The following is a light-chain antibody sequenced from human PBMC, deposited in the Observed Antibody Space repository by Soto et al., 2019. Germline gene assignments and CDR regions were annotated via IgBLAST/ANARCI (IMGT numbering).Light chain of an antibody. Sequence: EVVLTQSPATLSLSPGERATLSCRASQSVNTYLAWYQQKPGQPPRLLIHDASNRATGIPARFSGSGSGTDFTLTISSLAPEDFAIYYCQQRMIWPPITFGQGTRLEIK. CDR3: QQRMIWPPIT. V-gene: IGKV3-11*01. J-gene: IGKJ5*01. CDR1: QSVNTY. CDR2: DAS.